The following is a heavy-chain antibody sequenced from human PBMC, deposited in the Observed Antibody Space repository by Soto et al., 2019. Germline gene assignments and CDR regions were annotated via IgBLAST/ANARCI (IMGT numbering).Heavy chain of an antibody. Sequence: ASVKVSCKASGYTITSYDINWVRQATGQGLEWMGWMNPNSGNTGYAQKFQGRVTMTRNTSISTAYMELSSLRSEDTAVYYCARARKYYDFWSGYYGPDAFDIWGQGTMVTVSS. CDR3: ARARKYYDFWSGYYGPDAFDI. J-gene: IGHJ3*02. V-gene: IGHV1-8*01. CDR1: GYTITSYD. CDR2: MNPNSGNT. D-gene: IGHD3-3*01.